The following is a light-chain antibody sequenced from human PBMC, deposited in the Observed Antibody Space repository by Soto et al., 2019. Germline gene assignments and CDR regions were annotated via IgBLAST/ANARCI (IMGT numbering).Light chain of an antibody. CDR1: SSNIGNNY. Sequence: QSVLTQPPSVSAAPGQKVTISCSGSSSNIGNNYVSWYQQLPGTAPKLLIYENNKRPSGMPDGFSGSKSCTSATLGITGLQTGDEADYYCGTWDSSLSAVVFGGGTKLTVL. CDR2: ENN. CDR3: GTWDSSLSAVV. V-gene: IGLV1-51*02. J-gene: IGLJ2*01.